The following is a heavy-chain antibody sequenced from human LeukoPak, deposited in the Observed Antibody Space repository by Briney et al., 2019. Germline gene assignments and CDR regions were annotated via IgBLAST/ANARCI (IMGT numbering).Heavy chain of an antibody. J-gene: IGHJ3*02. V-gene: IGHV3-13*04. CDR2: IDTAGGT. Sequence: GGSLRLSCAASGFTFISYDMHWVRQPPGKGLEWVSGIDTAGGTYYAGSVKGRFTISRENAKNSLSLQMNSLRAGDTAVYYCARRRYGLGSYSDAFDIWGQGTMATVSS. CDR3: ARRRYGLGSYSDAFDI. D-gene: IGHD3-10*01. CDR1: GFTFISYD.